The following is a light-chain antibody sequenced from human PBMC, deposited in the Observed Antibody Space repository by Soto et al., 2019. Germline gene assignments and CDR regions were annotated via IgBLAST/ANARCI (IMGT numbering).Light chain of an antibody. CDR2: EVT. J-gene: IGLJ1*01. CDR1: SSDVGNYNL. V-gene: IGLV2-23*02. Sequence: QSALTQPASVSGSPGQSITISCTGTSSDVGNYNLVSWYQQHPGKAPKLMIYEVTKRPSGVSDRFSGSKSGNTASLTISGLQAEDEADYYCCSYVDSRTYVFGTGTKVTVL. CDR3: CSYVDSRTYV.